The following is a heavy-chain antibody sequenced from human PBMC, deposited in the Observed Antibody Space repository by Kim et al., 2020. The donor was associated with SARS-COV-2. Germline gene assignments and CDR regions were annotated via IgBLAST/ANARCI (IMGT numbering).Heavy chain of an antibody. D-gene: IGHD3-3*01. J-gene: IGHJ6*02. CDR2: ISSNGGST. V-gene: IGHV3-64D*06. CDR1: GFTFSSYA. CDR3: VKDWYYDFWSGYILMDV. Sequence: GGSLRLSCSASGFTFSSYAMHWVRQAPGKGLEYVSAISSNGGSTYYADSVKGRFTISRDNSKNTLYLQMSSMRAEDTAVYYCVKDWYYDFWSGYILMDVWGQGTTVTVSS.